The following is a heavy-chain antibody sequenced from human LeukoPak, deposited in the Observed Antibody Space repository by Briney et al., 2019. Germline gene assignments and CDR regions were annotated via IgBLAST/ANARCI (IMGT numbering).Heavy chain of an antibody. V-gene: IGHV3-23*01. CDR3: VKSAGKDGYRDVFDI. Sequence: GGSLRLSCVPSGITFSNSALNWVRQAPGKGLEWVATITKNGDKTYYADSVRGLFTISRDTFRDTLYLQMNSLRAEDTAVYHCVKSAGKDGYRDVFDIWGQGTVVTVSS. D-gene: IGHD5-24*01. CDR2: ITKNGDKT. J-gene: IGHJ3*02. CDR1: GITFSNSA.